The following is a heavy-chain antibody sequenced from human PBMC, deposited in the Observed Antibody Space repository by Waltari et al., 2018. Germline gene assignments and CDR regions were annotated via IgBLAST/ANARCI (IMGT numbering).Heavy chain of an antibody. CDR2: INHSGST. CDR3: ARGLTGYSSGWYLTQKGHYFDY. J-gene: IGHJ4*02. D-gene: IGHD6-19*01. CDR1: GGSFSGYY. V-gene: IGHV4-34*01. Sequence: QVQLQQWGAGLLKPSETLSLTCAVYGGSFSGYYWSWIRQPPGKGLEGIGEINHSGSTNYNPSLKSRVTISVDTSKNQFSLKLSSVTAADTAVYYCARGLTGYSSGWYLTQKGHYFDYWGQGTLVTVSS.